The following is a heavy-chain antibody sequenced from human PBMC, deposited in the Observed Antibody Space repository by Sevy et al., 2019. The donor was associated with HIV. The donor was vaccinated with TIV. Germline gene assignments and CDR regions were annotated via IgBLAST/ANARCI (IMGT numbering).Heavy chain of an antibody. J-gene: IGHJ4*02. Sequence: GGSLRLSCAASGFTFSDYYMSWIRQAPGKGLEWVSYISSSGSTIYYADSVKGRFTISRDNAKNSLYLQMNSLRAEDPAVYYCARVLNYYDSSGYSHWGQGTLVTVSS. V-gene: IGHV3-11*01. CDR2: ISSSGSTI. CDR3: ARVLNYYDSSGYSH. CDR1: GFTFSDYY. D-gene: IGHD3-22*01.